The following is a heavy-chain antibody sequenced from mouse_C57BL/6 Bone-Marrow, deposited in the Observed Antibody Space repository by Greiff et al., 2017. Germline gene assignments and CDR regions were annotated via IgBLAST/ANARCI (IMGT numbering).Heavy chain of an antibody. CDR2: IDPANGDT. V-gene: IGHV14-4*01. CDR1: GFNIKDDY. Sequence: EVKLQQSGAELVRPGASVKLSCTASGFNIKDDYMHWVKQRPEQGLAWIGWIDPANGDTEYASKFQGKATITADTSSKNAYLQLSILTSEDTAVYYCTTGLRDYWGQGTTLTVSS. D-gene: IGHD2-2*01. CDR3: TTGLRDY. J-gene: IGHJ2*01.